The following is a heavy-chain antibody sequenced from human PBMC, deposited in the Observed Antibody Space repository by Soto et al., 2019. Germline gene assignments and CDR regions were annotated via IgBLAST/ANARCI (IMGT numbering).Heavy chain of an antibody. J-gene: IGHJ5*02. D-gene: IGHD3-22*01. CDR3: ARPIQYYFDTSAQSAWVDP. CDR2: IIPIFSTP. Sequence: QVQLVQSGAEVKKPGSSVKVSCKTSGGTFGSYALSWVRQAPGQGLEWMGGIIPIFSTPNYAQKFQGRVTITADESTRTAYMELSSLRSEDTAVYYCARPIQYYFDTSAQSAWVDPWGQGTLVTVSS. V-gene: IGHV1-69*12. CDR1: GGTFGSYA.